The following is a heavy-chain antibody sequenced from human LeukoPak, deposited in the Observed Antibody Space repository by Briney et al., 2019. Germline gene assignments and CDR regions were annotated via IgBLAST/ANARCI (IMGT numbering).Heavy chain of an antibody. CDR2: IYYSGST. Sequence: PSETLSLTCTVSGGSISSSSYYWGWTRQPPGKGLEWIGSIYYSGSTYYNPSLKSRVTISVDTSKNQFSLKLSSVTAADTAVYYCARRKQLGQLDYWGQGTLVTVSS. CDR3: ARRKQLGQLDY. V-gene: IGHV4-39*01. CDR1: GGSISSSSYY. J-gene: IGHJ4*02. D-gene: IGHD6-13*01.